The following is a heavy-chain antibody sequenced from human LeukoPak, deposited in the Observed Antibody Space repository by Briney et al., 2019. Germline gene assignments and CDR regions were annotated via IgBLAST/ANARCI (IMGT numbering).Heavy chain of an antibody. J-gene: IGHJ6*02. CDR2: ISAYNGNT. CDR1: GYTFTSYG. CDR3: ARYVTSSSWYGTTWYYYGMDV. V-gene: IGHV1-18*01. Sequence: ASVKVSCKASGYTFTSYGISWVRQAPGQGLEWMGWISAYNGNTNYAQKLQGRVTMTTDTSTSTAYMELRSLRSGDTAVYYCARYVTSSSWYGTTWYYYGMDVWGQGTTVTVSS. D-gene: IGHD6-13*01.